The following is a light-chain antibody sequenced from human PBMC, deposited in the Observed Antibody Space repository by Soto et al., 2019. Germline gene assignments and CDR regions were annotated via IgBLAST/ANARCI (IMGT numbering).Light chain of an antibody. CDR2: GNS. J-gene: IGLJ3*02. Sequence: QSVLTQPPSVSGAPGQRVTISCTGSSSNIGAGYDVHWYQQLPGTAPKLLIYGNSNPPSGVPDRFSGSKSGTSASLAITGLQAEDEADYDGQAYDSSLSALFGGGTKLTFL. CDR3: QAYDSSLSAL. CDR1: SSNIGAGYD. V-gene: IGLV1-40*01.